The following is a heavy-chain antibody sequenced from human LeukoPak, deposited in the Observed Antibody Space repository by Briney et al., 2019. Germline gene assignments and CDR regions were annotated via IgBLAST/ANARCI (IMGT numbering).Heavy chain of an antibody. V-gene: IGHV4-61*02. J-gene: IGHJ3*02. D-gene: IGHD3-22*01. CDR3: ARGPYSYDSSGAFDI. Sequence: SETLSLTCTASGDSISSGDYYCSWIRQPAGKGLEWIGRISSSGSTNYNPSLKSRVTISVDTSKNQFSLKLSSVTAADTAVYFCARGPYSYDSSGAFDIWGQGTMVTVSS. CDR1: GDSISSGDYY. CDR2: ISSSGST.